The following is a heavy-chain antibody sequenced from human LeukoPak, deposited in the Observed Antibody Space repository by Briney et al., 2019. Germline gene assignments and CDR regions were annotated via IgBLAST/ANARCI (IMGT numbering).Heavy chain of an antibody. Sequence: GGSLRLPCEASGFTFSHYEMNWVRQAPGKGLGWVSYISSSGYTIYYADSVKGRFTISRDNSKNTLYLQMNRLRAEDTAVYYCARDQLAGYYDSSLDIWGQGTMVTVSS. CDR3: ARDQLAGYYDSSLDI. D-gene: IGHD3-22*01. CDR2: ISSSGYTI. J-gene: IGHJ3*02. V-gene: IGHV3-48*03. CDR1: GFTFSHYE.